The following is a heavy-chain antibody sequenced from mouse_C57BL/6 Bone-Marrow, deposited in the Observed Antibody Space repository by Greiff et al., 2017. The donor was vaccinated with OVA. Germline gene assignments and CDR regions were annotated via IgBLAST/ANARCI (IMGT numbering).Heavy chain of an antibody. J-gene: IGHJ3*01. Sequence: QVQLKESGPGLVQPSQSLSITCTVSGFSLTSYGVHWVRQSPGKGLKWLGVIWSGGSTDYNAAFISRLSISKDNSKSQVFFKMNRLQADDTAIYYWARMKDSSGYERAWFAYWGQGTLVTVSA. CDR1: GFSLTSYG. CDR2: IWSGGST. V-gene: IGHV2-2*01. D-gene: IGHD3-2*02. CDR3: ARMKDSSGYERAWFAY.